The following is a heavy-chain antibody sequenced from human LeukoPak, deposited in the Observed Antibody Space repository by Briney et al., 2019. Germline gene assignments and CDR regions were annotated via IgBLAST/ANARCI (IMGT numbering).Heavy chain of an antibody. CDR3: AKDWAGATTFFPFDY. Sequence: PGGSLRLSCAASGFTFSSYAMSWVRQAPGKGLEWVSAISGSGGSTYYADSVKGRFTISRDNSKNTLYLQMNSLRAEDTAVYYCAKDWAGATTFFPFDYWGQGTLVTVSS. J-gene: IGHJ4*02. CDR1: GFTFSSYA. D-gene: IGHD1-26*01. V-gene: IGHV3-23*01. CDR2: ISGSGGST.